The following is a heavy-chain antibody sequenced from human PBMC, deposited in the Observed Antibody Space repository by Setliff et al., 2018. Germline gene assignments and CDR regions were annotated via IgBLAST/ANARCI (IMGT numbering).Heavy chain of an antibody. Sequence: GGSLRLSCGASGFTFGSYGIHWVRQAPGKGLEWVAIIWYDGSNQLYADSVKGRFTISRDNSKNTLYLQMNSLRAEGTAVYYCAKVPTTPYSGSYHSPFDYWGQGTLVTVSS. CDR1: GFTFGSYG. CDR3: AKVPTTPYSGSYHSPFDY. CDR2: IWYDGSNQ. J-gene: IGHJ4*02. D-gene: IGHD1-26*01. V-gene: IGHV3-33*06.